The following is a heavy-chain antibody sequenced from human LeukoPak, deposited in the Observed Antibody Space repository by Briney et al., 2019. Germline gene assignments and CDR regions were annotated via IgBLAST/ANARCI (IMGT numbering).Heavy chain of an antibody. Sequence: ASVKVSCKASGYTFTSYDINWVRQATGQGLEWMGWMNPNNGNTNYAQKFQGRVTLTRNTSITTAYMELSSLRSEDTAVYYCSRGGPVAGTHKYFQHWGQGTLVTVSS. V-gene: IGHV1-8*01. J-gene: IGHJ1*01. D-gene: IGHD6-19*01. CDR2: MNPNNGNT. CDR3: SRGGPVAGTHKYFQH. CDR1: GYTFTSYD.